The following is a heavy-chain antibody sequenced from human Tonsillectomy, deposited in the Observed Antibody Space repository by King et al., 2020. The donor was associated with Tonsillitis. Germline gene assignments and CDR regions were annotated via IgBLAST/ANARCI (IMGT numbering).Heavy chain of an antibody. Sequence: VQLVESGGGVVQPGGSLRLSCGASGFTFSSYAMHRVRQAPGKGLEWVAFISYDGNIKYYADSVKGRFTISRDNSKNTLYVQMNSLKPEDTAVFYCAKEDYSGCPFESWGQGTPVTVSS. CDR1: GFTFSSYA. CDR3: AKEDYSGCPFES. D-gene: IGHD6-19*01. CDR2: ISYDGNIK. J-gene: IGHJ4*02. V-gene: IGHV3-30*02.